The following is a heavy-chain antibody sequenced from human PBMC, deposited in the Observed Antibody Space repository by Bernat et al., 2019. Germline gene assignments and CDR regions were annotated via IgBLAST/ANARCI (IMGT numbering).Heavy chain of an antibody. CDR3: ASSYYDFWSGPSHYFDY. D-gene: IGHD3-3*01. CDR2: IYYSGST. J-gene: IGHJ4*02. Sequence: QVQLQESGPGLVKPSETLSLTCTVSGGSISSYYWSWIRQPPGKGLEWIGYIYYSGSTNYNPSLKSRVTISVDTSKNQFSLKLSSVTAADTAVYYCASSYYDFWSGPSHYFDYWGQGTLVTVSS. CDR1: GGSISSYY. V-gene: IGHV4-59*01.